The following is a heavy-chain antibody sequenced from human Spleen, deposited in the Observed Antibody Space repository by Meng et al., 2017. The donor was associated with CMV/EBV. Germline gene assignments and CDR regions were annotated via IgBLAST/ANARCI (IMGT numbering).Heavy chain of an antibody. J-gene: IGHJ4*02. D-gene: IGHD1-26*01. V-gene: IGHV1-18*01. CDR1: GYPFPSYG. Sequence: GYPFPSYGIRWVRQAPGQVLEWMGWISAYNGNTTYAQKLQGRVTMTTDTSTSTAYMELRSLRSDDTAVYYCARDAHSGSSWPFDYWGQGTLVTVSS. CDR2: ISAYNGNT. CDR3: ARDAHSGSSWPFDY.